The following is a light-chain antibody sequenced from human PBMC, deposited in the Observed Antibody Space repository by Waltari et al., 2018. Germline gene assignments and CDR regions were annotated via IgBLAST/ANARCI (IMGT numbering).Light chain of an antibody. CDR2: GAS. CDR1: QSVSSSY. CDR3: LQHGYSPKT. V-gene: IGKV3-20*01. Sequence: EIVLTQSPGTLSLSPGERATLSCRASQSVSSSYLAWYQQKPGQAPRLRMYGASSRATGIPDRVRGRGCGADFTRTISRLEFEDFAVDYCLQHGYSPKTFGQGTKVEIK. J-gene: IGKJ1*01.